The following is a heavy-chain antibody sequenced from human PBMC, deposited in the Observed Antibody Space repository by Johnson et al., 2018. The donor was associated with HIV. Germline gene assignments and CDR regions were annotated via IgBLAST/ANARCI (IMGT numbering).Heavy chain of an antibody. Sequence: QMQLVESGGGLVQPGRSLRLSCAASGFTFSSYGMHWVRQAPGKGLEWVAVISYDESNKYYADSVKGRFTISRDNSKNTLYLQMNSLRAEDTAVYYCAKDGGGLSFYAFDIWGQGTMVTVSS. J-gene: IGHJ3*02. D-gene: IGHD3-16*01. V-gene: IGHV3-30*18. CDR1: GFTFSSYG. CDR2: ISYDESNK. CDR3: AKDGGGLSFYAFDI.